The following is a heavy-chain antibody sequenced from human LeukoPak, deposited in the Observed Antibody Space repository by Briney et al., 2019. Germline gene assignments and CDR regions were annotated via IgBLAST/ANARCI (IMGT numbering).Heavy chain of an antibody. CDR2: IYHSGTT. D-gene: IGHD6-19*01. J-gene: IGHJ5*02. CDR3: VRGRYSSGWYRDKNWFDP. Sequence: SETLSLTCTVSGYSISSGYYWGWIRQPPGKGLEWIAYIYHSGTTYYNPSLKSRATISVDTSKNQFSLKLSSVTAADTAVYYCVRGRYSSGWYRDKNWFDPWGQGTPVTFSS. V-gene: IGHV4-38-2*02. CDR1: GYSISSGYY.